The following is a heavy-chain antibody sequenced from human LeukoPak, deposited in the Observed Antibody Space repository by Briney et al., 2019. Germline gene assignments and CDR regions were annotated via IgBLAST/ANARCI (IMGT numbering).Heavy chain of an antibody. CDR1: GFTFSSYA. CDR2: ISGSGGST. D-gene: IGHD3-3*01. V-gene: IGHV3-23*01. CDR3: AKFRWEEWLLYYFDY. Sequence: PGGSLRLSCAASGFTFSSYAMSWVRQAPGKGLEWVSAISGSGGSTYYADSVKGRFTISRDNSKNTLYLQMNSLRAEDTAVYYCAKFRWEEWLLYYFDYWGQGTLVTVSS. J-gene: IGHJ4*02.